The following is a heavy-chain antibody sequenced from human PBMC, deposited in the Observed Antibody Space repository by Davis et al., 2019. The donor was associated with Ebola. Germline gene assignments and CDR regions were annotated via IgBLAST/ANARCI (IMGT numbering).Heavy chain of an antibody. CDR2: INHSGST. CDR1: GGSFSGHY. D-gene: IGHD3-3*01. J-gene: IGHJ4*02. V-gene: IGHV4-34*01. CDR3: ARGDFWSGYGR. Sequence: SETLSLTCAVYGGSFSGHYWSWIRQPPGKGLEWIGEINHSGSTNYNPSLKSRVTISVDTSKNQFSLKLSSVTAADTAVYYCARGDFWSGYGRWGQGTLVTVSS.